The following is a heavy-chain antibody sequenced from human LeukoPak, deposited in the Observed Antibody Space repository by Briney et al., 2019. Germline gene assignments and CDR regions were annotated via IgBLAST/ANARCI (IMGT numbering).Heavy chain of an antibody. Sequence: GGPLRLSCAASGFHFDAYAMHWVRQAPGKGLEWVSCISWNSGKMAYADSVKGRLTISRDNAENSLYLQITSLRPEDMALYYCARSADFWSGLDFWGQGTLVTVSS. CDR2: ISWNSGKM. D-gene: IGHD3-3*01. CDR3: ARSADFWSGLDF. V-gene: IGHV3-9*03. CDR1: GFHFDAYA. J-gene: IGHJ4*02.